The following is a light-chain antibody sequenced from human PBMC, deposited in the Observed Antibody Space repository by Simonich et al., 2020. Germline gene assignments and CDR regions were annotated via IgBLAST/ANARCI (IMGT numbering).Light chain of an antibody. CDR2: EDS. V-gene: IGLV3-10*01. J-gene: IGLJ3*02. CDR1: ALPKQY. CDR3: YSTDSSGNRV. Sequence: SYELTQPPSVSVSPGQTARITCSGDALPKQYAYWYQQKSGQAPVLVIYEDSKRPTGIPERFSCSSSGTMATLTISGAQVEDEADYYCYSTDSSGNRVFGGGTKLTVL.